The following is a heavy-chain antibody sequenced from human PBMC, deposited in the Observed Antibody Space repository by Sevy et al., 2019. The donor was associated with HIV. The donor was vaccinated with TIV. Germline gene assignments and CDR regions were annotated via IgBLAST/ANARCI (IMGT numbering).Heavy chain of an antibody. V-gene: IGHV3-30-3*01. CDR2: ISYDGSNK. D-gene: IGHD3-22*01. CDR1: GFTFISYA. Sequence: GGSLRLSCAASGFTFISYAMHWVRQAPGKGLEWVAVISYDGSNKYYADSVKGRFNISRDNSKNTLYLQMNSLRAEDTAVYYCARVPLYSDSHINDYWGQGTLVTVSS. CDR3: ARVPLYSDSHINDY. J-gene: IGHJ4*02.